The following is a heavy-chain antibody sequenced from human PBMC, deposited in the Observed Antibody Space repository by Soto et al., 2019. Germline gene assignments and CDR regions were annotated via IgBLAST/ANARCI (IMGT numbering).Heavy chain of an antibody. Sequence: QITLKESGPTLVKPTQTLTLTCTFSGFSLSTSGVGVGWIRQPPGKALEWLALIYWDDDKRYSPSLESRLTITQDATNHQVVLTMTNMDPVATATHYCARRATVVPTRAFDYWGQGTLVTVSS. J-gene: IGHJ4*02. D-gene: IGHD2-21*01. CDR3: ARRATVVPTRAFDY. V-gene: IGHV2-5*02. CDR2: IYWDDDK. CDR1: GFSLSTSGVG.